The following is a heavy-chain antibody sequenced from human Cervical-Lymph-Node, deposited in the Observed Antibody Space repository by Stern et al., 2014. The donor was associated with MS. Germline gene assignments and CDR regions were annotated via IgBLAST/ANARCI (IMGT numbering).Heavy chain of an antibody. V-gene: IGHV3-53*01. Sequence: VQLLESGGGVIQPGGSLRLSCTASGFTVSRDYMTWGRQAPGKGLEWVSLITNVGSTFDTDSVKGRFTISRDDSKNTVYLHMTSLRAEDTAMYYCARDTSSPERSDWWGQGTLVTVSS. CDR3: ARDTSSPERSDW. J-gene: IGHJ4*02. CDR1: GFTVSRDY. CDR2: ITNVGST. D-gene: IGHD1-1*01.